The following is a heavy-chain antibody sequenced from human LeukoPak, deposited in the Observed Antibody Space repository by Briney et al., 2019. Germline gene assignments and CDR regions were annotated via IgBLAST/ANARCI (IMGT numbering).Heavy chain of an antibody. D-gene: IGHD3-10*01. Sequence: GGSLRLSCTASGFTFGDYAMTWFRQAPGKGLEWLGFIRSKASGGTTEYAASVKDRFTISRDDSKSIAYPQMNSLKTEDTAVYYCTRWFGRPYGMDVWGQGTTVTVSS. CDR2: IRSKASGGTT. CDR1: GFTFGDYA. J-gene: IGHJ6*02. CDR3: TRWFGRPYGMDV. V-gene: IGHV3-49*03.